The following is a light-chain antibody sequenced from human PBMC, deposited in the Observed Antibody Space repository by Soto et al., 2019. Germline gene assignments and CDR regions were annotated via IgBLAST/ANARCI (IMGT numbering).Light chain of an antibody. Sequence: QAVVTQEPSLTVSPGGTVTLTCGSSTGAVTSSHYPYWFQQKPGQAHRALIYDTSNKHSWTPARFSGSLLGGKPALILSGAQPEDEADYYCSLSYSDVRVFGGGTKLTVL. V-gene: IGLV7-46*01. CDR3: SLSYSDVRV. CDR2: DTS. CDR1: TGAVTSSHY. J-gene: IGLJ3*02.